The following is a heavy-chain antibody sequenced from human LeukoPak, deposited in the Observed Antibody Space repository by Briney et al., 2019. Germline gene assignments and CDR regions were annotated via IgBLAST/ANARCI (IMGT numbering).Heavy chain of an antibody. V-gene: IGHV3-11*06. J-gene: IGHJ4*02. CDR3: ARVPGDCSSTSCFDMYFDY. Sequence: GGSLRLSCAASGFTFSDYYMSWIRQAPGKGQEWVSYISSSSTYTDYADSVKGRFTISRDNAKNSLYLQMNSLRAEDTAVYYCARVPGDCSSTSCFDMYFDYWGQGTLVTVSS. CDR2: ISSSSTYT. D-gene: IGHD2-2*01. CDR1: GFTFSDYY.